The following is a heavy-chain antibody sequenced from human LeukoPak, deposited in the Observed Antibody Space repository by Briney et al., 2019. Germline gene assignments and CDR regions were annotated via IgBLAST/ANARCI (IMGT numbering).Heavy chain of an antibody. D-gene: IGHD5-18*01. CDR1: GGSISSYY. CDR2: IYYSGST. Sequence: SETLSLTCTVSGGSISSYYWSWIRQPPGKGLEWIGYIYYSGSTNYNPSLKSRVTISVDTSKNQFSLKLSSVTAADTAAYYCARRGRSAMAHLDYWGQGTLVTVSS. V-gene: IGHV4-59*08. CDR3: ARRGRSAMAHLDY. J-gene: IGHJ4*02.